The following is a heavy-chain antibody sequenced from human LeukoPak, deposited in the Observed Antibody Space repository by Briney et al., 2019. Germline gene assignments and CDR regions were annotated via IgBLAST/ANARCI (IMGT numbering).Heavy chain of an antibody. J-gene: IGHJ6*03. Sequence: SQTLSLTCTVSGGSISSGSYYWSWIRQPAGKGLEWIGRIYTSGSTNYNPSLKSRVTISVDTSKNQFSLKLSSVTAADTAVYYCARDGAYYYDSSGYYPYYYYYMDVWGKGTTVTISS. CDR2: IYTSGST. CDR1: GGSISSGSYY. V-gene: IGHV4-61*02. CDR3: ARDGAYYYDSSGYYPYYYYYMDV. D-gene: IGHD3-22*01.